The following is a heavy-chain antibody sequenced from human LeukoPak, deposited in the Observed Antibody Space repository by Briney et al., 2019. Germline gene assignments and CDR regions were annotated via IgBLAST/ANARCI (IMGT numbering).Heavy chain of an antibody. CDR3: TTDPPKYYYGSGSYPYFDY. V-gene: IGHV3-15*01. CDR1: GFTFSNAW. Sequence: GGSLRLSCAASGFTFSNAWMSWVRQAPGKGLEWVGRIKSKTDGGTTDYAAPVKGRFTISRDDSKNTLYLQMNSLKTEDTAVYYCTTDPPKYYYGSGSYPYFDYWGQGTLVTVS. D-gene: IGHD3-10*01. J-gene: IGHJ4*02. CDR2: IKSKTDGGTT.